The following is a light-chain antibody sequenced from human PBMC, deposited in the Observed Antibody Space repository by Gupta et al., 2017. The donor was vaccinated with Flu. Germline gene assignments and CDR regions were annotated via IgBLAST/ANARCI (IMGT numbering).Light chain of an antibody. Sequence: QSVLTQPPSASGTPGQRVTISCSGSSTNIGSNYVYWYQQHPGTAPKLLLYRNNQRPPGGPDRFSGSKSGTSASLAISGLLPADEADYYCSTWDDSLSGWVFGGGTKLTVL. CDR3: STWDDSLSGWV. CDR2: RNN. CDR1: STNIGSNY. J-gene: IGLJ3*02. V-gene: IGLV1-47*01.